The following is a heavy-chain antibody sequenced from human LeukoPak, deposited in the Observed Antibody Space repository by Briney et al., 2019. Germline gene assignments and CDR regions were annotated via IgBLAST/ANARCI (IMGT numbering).Heavy chain of an antibody. CDR3: ARVLFPNSGTYYNTSDY. Sequence: ASVKVSCKASGYTFTGHYLHWVRQAPGQGLEWMGWINPNSGATKFADNFQGRVTLTRDTSITTAYMELSRLRSDDTAFYYCARVLFPNSGTYYNTSDYWGQGTLVTVSS. CDR2: INPNSGAT. CDR1: GYTFTGHY. D-gene: IGHD1-26*01. J-gene: IGHJ4*02. V-gene: IGHV1-2*02.